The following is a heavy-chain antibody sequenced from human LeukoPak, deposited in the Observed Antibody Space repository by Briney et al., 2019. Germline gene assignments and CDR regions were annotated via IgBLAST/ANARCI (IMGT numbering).Heavy chain of an antibody. Sequence: ASVKVSCKVSGYTLTELSMHWVRRAPGKGLEWMGGFDPEDGETIYAQKFQGRVTMTEDTSTDTAYMELSSLRSEDTAVYYCATRYCSSTSCYISYGMDVWGKGTTVTVSS. CDR1: GYTLTELS. D-gene: IGHD2-2*01. CDR2: FDPEDGET. J-gene: IGHJ6*04. CDR3: ATRYCSSTSCYISYGMDV. V-gene: IGHV1-24*01.